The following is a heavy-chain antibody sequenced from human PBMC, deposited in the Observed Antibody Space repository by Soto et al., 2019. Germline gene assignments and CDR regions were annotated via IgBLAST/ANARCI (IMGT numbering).Heavy chain of an antibody. CDR2: IYPGDSDT. J-gene: IGHJ4*02. CDR1: GYSFTSYW. V-gene: IGHV5-51*01. CDR3: ARYIEGSGYGGGYFDY. D-gene: IGHD5-12*01. Sequence: PGESLKISCKGSGYSFTSYWIGWVRQMPGKGLEWMGIIYPGDSDTRYSPSFQGQVTISADKSISTAYLQWSSLKASDTAMYYCARYIEGSGYGGGYFDYWGQGTLVTVSS.